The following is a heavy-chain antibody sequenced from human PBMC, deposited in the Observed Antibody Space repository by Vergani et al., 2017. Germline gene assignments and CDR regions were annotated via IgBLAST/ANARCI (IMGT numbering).Heavy chain of an antibody. CDR3: ARDSQRGSTVTAFEY. Sequence: EVPLVQSGAEVKKPGESLKISCKGFGYTFTDYWIGWVRQMPGKGLEWMGIIYPGDFDTRYSPSFQGQVTISADKSISAAYLQWSSLKASDTAMYYCARDSQRGSTVTAFEYWGQGTLVTVSS. J-gene: IGHJ4*02. CDR2: IYPGDFDT. D-gene: IGHD2-21*02. CDR1: GYTFTDYW. V-gene: IGHV5-51*01.